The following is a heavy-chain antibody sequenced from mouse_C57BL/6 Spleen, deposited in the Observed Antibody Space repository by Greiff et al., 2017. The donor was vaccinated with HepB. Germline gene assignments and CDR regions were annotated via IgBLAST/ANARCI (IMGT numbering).Heavy chain of an antibody. CDR1: GYAFSSSW. Sequence: QVQLQQSGPELVKPGASVKISCKASGYAFSSSWMNWVKQRPGKGLEWIGRIYPGDGDTNYNGKFKGKATLTADKSSSTAYMQLSSLTSEDSAVYFCSGSEYYGSSPWYFDVWGTGTTVTVSS. V-gene: IGHV1-82*01. J-gene: IGHJ1*03. D-gene: IGHD1-1*01. CDR2: IYPGDGDT. CDR3: SGSEYYGSSPWYFDV.